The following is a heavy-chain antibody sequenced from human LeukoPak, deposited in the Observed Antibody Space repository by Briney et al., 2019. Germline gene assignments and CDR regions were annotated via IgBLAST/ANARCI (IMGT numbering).Heavy chain of an antibody. V-gene: IGHV1-2*06. J-gene: IGHJ4*02. Sequence: ASVKVSCKASGYTFTGYYMHWVRQAPGQGLEWMGRINPNSGGTNYAQKFQGRVTTTRDTSISTAYMELSRLRSDDTAVYYCARGEYYDFWSGYYWGQGTLVTVSS. CDR3: ARGEYYDFWSGYY. CDR1: GYTFTGYY. D-gene: IGHD3-3*01. CDR2: INPNSGGT.